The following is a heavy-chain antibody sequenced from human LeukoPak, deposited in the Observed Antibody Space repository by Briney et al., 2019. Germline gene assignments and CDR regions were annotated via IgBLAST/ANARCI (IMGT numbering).Heavy chain of an antibody. CDR1: GFTFSNYD. Sequence: GALRLSCSAPGFTFSNYDMHWVRQEKGKGLGWVSSIGTGGHTYYAPSVKGRFTISRENDKNSLYLQMNSLGAGDTAIYYCTRGGLEAPCDVWGQGTMVAVSS. D-gene: IGHD5-24*01. J-gene: IGHJ3*01. CDR3: TRGGLEAPCDV. V-gene: IGHV3-13*01. CDR2: IGTGGHT.